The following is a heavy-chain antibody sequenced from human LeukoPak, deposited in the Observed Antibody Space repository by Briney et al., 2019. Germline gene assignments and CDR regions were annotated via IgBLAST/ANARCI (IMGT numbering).Heavy chain of an antibody. V-gene: IGHV4-59*01. Sequence: SETLSLTCTVSGGSISSYYWSWIRQPPGKGLEWIGYIYYSSTNYNPSLKSRVTLSVDTSKNQFSLNLSSETAADTAVYYCARGFWSGYSYYFDYWGHGTLVTVSS. CDR3: ARGFWSGYSYYFDY. D-gene: IGHD3-3*01. CDR1: GGSISSYY. CDR2: IYYSST. J-gene: IGHJ4*01.